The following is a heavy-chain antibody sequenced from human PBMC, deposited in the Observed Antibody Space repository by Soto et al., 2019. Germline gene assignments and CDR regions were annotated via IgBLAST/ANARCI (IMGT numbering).Heavy chain of an antibody. D-gene: IGHD5-12*01. CDR3: GRGRSGQIVVFY. V-gene: IGHV1-2*02. Sequence: SCTTACCAFLGCYMYYVRQAPDQGLEWMGWINPNSCSTNYAQKFQGRVTMTRDMSITTVYMELNNLSPDYTAVYYCGRGRSGQIVVFYWGQGTPVTVSS. J-gene: IGHJ4*02. CDR1: CCAFLGCY. CDR2: INPNSCST.